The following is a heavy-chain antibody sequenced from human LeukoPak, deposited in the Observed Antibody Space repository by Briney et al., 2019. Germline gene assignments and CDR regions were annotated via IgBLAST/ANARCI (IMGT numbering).Heavy chain of an antibody. J-gene: IGHJ4*02. Sequence: GGSLRLSCAASGFTFSGSAMHWVRQASGKGLEWVGRIRSKANSYATAYAASVKGRFTMSRDDSKNTLYLQMNSLKTEDTAVYYCTSGLYGINSVVRDFWGQGTLVTVSS. CDR2: IRSKANSYAT. V-gene: IGHV3-73*01. D-gene: IGHD4-23*01. CDR3: TSGLYGINSVVRDF. CDR1: GFTFSGSA.